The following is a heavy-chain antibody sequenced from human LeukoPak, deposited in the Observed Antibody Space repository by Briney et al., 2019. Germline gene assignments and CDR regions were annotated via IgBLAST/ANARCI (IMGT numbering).Heavy chain of an antibody. CDR1: GYTFTSYG. CDR2: INPNSGGT. CDR3: ATDGHYYGSGSYYDVDY. D-gene: IGHD3-10*01. Sequence: GASVKVSCKASGYTFTSYGISWVRQAPGQGLEWMGRINPNSGGTNYAQKFQGRVTMTRDTSISTAYMELSRLRSDDTAVYYCATDGHYYGSGSYYDVDYWGQGTLVTVSS. V-gene: IGHV1-2*06. J-gene: IGHJ4*02.